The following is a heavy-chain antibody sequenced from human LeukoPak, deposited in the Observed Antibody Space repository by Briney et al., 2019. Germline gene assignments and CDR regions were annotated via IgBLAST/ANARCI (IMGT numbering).Heavy chain of an antibody. CDR2: IGTAGDT. CDR3: AREPPGTPVEGYYGMDV. Sequence: GGSLRLSCAASGFTFSSYDMHWVRQATGNGLEWVSAIGTAGDTYYPGSVKGRFTISRENAKNSLYLQMNSLRAEDTAVYYCAREPPGTPVEGYYGMDVWGQGTTVTVSS. J-gene: IGHJ6*02. CDR1: GFTFSSYD. D-gene: IGHD3-10*01. V-gene: IGHV3-13*01.